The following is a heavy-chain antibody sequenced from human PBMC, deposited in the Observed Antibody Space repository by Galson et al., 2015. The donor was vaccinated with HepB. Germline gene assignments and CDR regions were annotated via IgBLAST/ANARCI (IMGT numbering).Heavy chain of an antibody. J-gene: IGHJ4*02. D-gene: IGHD3-3*01. V-gene: IGHV4-31*03. CDR3: ASSGYNFWRGYYNPPTLDY. Sequence: SLTCTVSGGSISSGGYYWSWIRQHPGKGLEWIGYIYYSGSTYYNPSLKSRVTISVDTSKNQFSLKLSSVTAADTAVYYCASSGYNFWRGYYNPPTLDYWGQGTLVTVSS. CDR2: IYYSGST. CDR1: GGSISSGGYY.